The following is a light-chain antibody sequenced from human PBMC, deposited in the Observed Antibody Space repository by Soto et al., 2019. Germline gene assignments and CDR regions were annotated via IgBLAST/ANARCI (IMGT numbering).Light chain of an antibody. CDR3: CSYAGSSTYV. CDR1: SSDVGGYNY. V-gene: IGLV2-23*02. CDR2: EVS. Sequence: QSVLTQPASVSGSPGQSITISCTGTSSDVGGYNYVSWYQQHPGKAPKLMIYEVSNRPSGVSNRFSGSKSANTASLTISGLQAEDEADYYCCSYAGSSTYVFGTGTKVTVL. J-gene: IGLJ1*01.